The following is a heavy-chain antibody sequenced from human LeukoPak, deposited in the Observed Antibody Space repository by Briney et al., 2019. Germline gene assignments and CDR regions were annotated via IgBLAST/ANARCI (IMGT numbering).Heavy chain of an antibody. CDR2: ISSSSSTI. CDR1: GFTFSSYS. D-gene: IGHD1-1*01. V-gene: IGHV3-48*01. CDR3: ARAPGYGAAYYFDY. J-gene: IGHJ4*02. Sequence: GGSLRLSCAASGFTFSSYSMNWVRQAPGKGLEWVSYISSSSSTIYYADSVKGRFTISRDNAKNTLYLQMNSLRAEDTAVYYCARAPGYGAAYYFDYWGQGTLVTVSS.